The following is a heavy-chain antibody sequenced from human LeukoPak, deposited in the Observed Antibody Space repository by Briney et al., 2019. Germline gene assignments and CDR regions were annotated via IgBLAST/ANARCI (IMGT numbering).Heavy chain of an antibody. CDR2: IWYDGSNK. V-gene: IGHV3-33*06. CDR3: AKEAGDSSGYQGYYFDY. CDR1: GFTFSSYG. D-gene: IGHD3-22*01. Sequence: GGSLRLSCAASGFTFSSYGMHWVRPAPGKGLEWVAVIWYDGSNKYYADSVKGRFAISRDNSMNTLYLQMNSLRAEDTAVYYCAKEAGDSSGYQGYYFDYWGQGTLVTVSS. J-gene: IGHJ4*02.